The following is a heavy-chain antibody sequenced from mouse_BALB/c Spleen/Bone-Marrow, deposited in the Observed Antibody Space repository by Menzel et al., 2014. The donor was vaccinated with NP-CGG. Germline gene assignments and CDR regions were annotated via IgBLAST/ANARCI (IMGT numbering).Heavy chain of an antibody. J-gene: IGHJ2*01. CDR3: ARDLDY. Sequence: VQLQQSGAELVRPGVSVKISCKGSGYTFTDYAVHWVKQSHAKSLEWIGVISTYYGDATYNQKFKGKATMTVDKSSSTAYMELARLTSEDSAIYYCARDLDYWGQGTTLIVSS. V-gene: IGHV1S137*01. CDR1: GYTFTDYA. CDR2: ISTYYGDA.